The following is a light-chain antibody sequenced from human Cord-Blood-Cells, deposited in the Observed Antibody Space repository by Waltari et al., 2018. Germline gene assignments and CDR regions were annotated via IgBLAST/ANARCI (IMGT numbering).Light chain of an antibody. CDR2: KAS. Sequence: DIQLTQSPSTLSASVGDRVPITCRASQSISSWLAWYQQKPGKAPKLLIYKASSLESWVPSRFSGSGSGTEFTLTISSLQPDDFATYYCQQYNSYPLTFGGGTKVEIK. CDR3: QQYNSYPLT. V-gene: IGKV1-5*03. CDR1: QSISSW. J-gene: IGKJ4*01.